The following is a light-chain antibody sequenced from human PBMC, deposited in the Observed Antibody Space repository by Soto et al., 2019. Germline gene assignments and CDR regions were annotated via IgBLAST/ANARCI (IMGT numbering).Light chain of an antibody. CDR3: QSYDSSLSGSKV. Sequence: QSVLTQPPSVSGAPGQRVTISCTGSSSNIGAGYDVHWYQKLPGTAPKLLIYGNSNRPSGVPDRFSGSKSGTSASLAITGLHAEDEADYYCQSYDSSLSGSKVFGGGTKLTVL. V-gene: IGLV1-40*01. CDR1: SSNIGAGYD. CDR2: GNS. J-gene: IGLJ2*01.